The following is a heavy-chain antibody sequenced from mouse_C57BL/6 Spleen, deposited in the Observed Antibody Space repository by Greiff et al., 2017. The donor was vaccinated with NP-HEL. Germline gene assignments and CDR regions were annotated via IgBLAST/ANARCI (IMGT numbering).Heavy chain of an antibody. D-gene: IGHD2-4*01. CDR2: IWSGGST. CDR1: GFSLTSYG. Sequence: VMLVESGPGLVQPSQSLSITCTVSGFSLTSYGVHWVRQSPGKGLEWLGVIWSGGSTDYNAAFISRLSISKDNSKSQVFFKMNSLQADDTAIYYCARNSHYDYDAFAYWGQGTLVTVSA. J-gene: IGHJ3*01. V-gene: IGHV2-2*01. CDR3: ARNSHYDYDAFAY.